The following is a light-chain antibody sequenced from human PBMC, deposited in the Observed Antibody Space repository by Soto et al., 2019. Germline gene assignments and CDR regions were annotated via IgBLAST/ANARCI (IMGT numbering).Light chain of an antibody. Sequence: EIVMTQSPVTLSASPGERVTLSCRASQSVNINLAWYQQRPGQAPRALIYGASNRASGITDRFSGSGSGTDFTITISSLEPDDFALYYCEEYKDCPPLSCGGGTRVEIK. J-gene: IGKJ4*01. CDR2: GAS. V-gene: IGKV3D-15*01. CDR3: EEYKDCPPLS. CDR1: QSVNIN.